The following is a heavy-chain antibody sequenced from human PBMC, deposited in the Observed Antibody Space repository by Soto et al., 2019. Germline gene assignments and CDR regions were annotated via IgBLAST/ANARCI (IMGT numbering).Heavy chain of an antibody. CDR3: ARDRADCGGDCYASPYDY. CDR1: GYTFTSYY. J-gene: IGHJ4*02. Sequence: QVQLVQSGAEVKKPGASVKVSCKASGYTFTSYYMHWVRQAPGQGLEWMGIINPSGGSTSYAQKFQGRVTMTRDTSTSTVYMELSSLRSEDTAVYYCARDRADCGGDCYASPYDYWGQGTLVTVSS. D-gene: IGHD2-21*02. V-gene: IGHV1-46*01. CDR2: INPSGGST.